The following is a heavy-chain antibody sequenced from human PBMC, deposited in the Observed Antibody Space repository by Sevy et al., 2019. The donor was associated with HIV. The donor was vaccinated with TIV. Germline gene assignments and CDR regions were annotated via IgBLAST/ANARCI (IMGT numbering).Heavy chain of an antibody. CDR3: ARVGAWYYGSTGNAFDI. CDR1: GGSISTHY. J-gene: IGHJ3*02. V-gene: IGHV4-59*11. D-gene: IGHD3-10*01. CDR2: IQYSGST. Sequence: SETLSLTCTVSGGSISTHYWSWIRQPPGKGLEWIGYIQYSGSTNNNPALKSRVTISIDTSKNQFSLKLSSVTAADTGVYYCARVGAWYYGSTGNAFDIWGQGTMVTVSS.